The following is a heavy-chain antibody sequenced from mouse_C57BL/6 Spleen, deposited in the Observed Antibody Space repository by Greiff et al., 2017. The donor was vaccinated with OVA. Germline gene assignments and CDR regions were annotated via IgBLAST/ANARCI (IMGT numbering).Heavy chain of an antibody. CDR2: IDPENGDT. CDR1: GFNIKDDY. J-gene: IGHJ1*03. V-gene: IGHV14-4*01. Sequence: VQLQQSGAELVRPGASVKLSCTASGFNIKDDYMHWVKQRPEQGLEWIGWIDPENGDTEYASKFQGKATITADTSSNTAYLQLSSLTSEDTAVYYCTRRITTVVDWYFDVWGTGTTVTVSS. CDR3: TRRITTVVDWYFDV. D-gene: IGHD1-1*01.